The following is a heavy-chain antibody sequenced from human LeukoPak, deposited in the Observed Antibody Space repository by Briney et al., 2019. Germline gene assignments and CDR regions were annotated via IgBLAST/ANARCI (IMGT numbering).Heavy chain of an antibody. Sequence: GGSLRLSCAASGFTFSSYGMHWVRQAPGKGLEWVAVIWYDGSNKYYADSVKGRFTISRDNSKNTLYLQMNSLRAEDTAVYYCARDCSSSSVFPKENYYYGMDVWGQGTTVTVSS. CDR2: IWYDGSNK. CDR1: GFTFSSYG. D-gene: IGHD6-6*01. J-gene: IGHJ6*02. V-gene: IGHV3-33*01. CDR3: ARDCSSSSVFPKENYYYGMDV.